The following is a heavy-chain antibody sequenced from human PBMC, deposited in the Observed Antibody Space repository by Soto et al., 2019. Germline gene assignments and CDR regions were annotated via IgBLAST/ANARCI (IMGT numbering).Heavy chain of an antibody. D-gene: IGHD1-1*01. Sequence: QVQLVQSGAEVKKPGASVKVSCKASGYTFTSYGIHWVRQAPGQGLEWMGGIDGGSGNTKYSPKSQGRVTVTRDTSASTAYMELSSLRSEDTAVYYCARDRVLNGLVDYWGQGTLVTVSS. CDR3: ARDRVLNGLVDY. V-gene: IGHV1-3*01. J-gene: IGHJ4*02. CDR1: GYTFTSYG. CDR2: IDGGSGNT.